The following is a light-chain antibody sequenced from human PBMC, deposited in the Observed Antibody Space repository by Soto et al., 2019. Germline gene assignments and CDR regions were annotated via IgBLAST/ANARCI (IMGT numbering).Light chain of an antibody. CDR2: EAS. V-gene: IGKV1-39*01. Sequence: RTQSPASLATSVGHRVAISSRASQSISSLLDWFQQKPGKAPKLLIYEASSLESGVPSRFSGSGSGTNFTLTIDSLQPEDFATYYCQQSYSIWWTFGQGTKVDIK. J-gene: IGKJ1*01. CDR3: QQSYSIWWT. CDR1: QSISSL.